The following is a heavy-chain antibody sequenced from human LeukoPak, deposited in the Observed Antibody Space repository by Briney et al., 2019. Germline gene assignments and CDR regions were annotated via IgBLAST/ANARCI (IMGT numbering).Heavy chain of an antibody. CDR3: ASTTSGYSYALDY. CDR2: IYPGDCDT. Sequence: GESLKVSFKGSGYSFTSYWIGWVRPMPGKGVEWMGMIYPGDCDTRYSPSFQGQGNISADKSISTAYLQWSSLKASDTAMYYCASTTSGYSYALDYWGQGTLVTVSS. J-gene: IGHJ4*02. D-gene: IGHD5-18*01. V-gene: IGHV5-51*01. CDR1: GYSFTSYW.